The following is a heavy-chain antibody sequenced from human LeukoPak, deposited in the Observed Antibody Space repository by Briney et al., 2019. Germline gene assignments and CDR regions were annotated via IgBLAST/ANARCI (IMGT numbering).Heavy chain of an antibody. V-gene: IGHV3-7*01. CDR2: INPDGIKR. CDR1: GLTFSSSW. J-gene: IGHJ4*02. Sequence: GGSLRLSCAVSGLTFSSSWMDWVRQAPGKGLEWVASINPDGIKRYSADSVKGRFTISRDNARNSLYLQMDSLRVEDTAFYYCARDLAFSRLDYWGQGVLVTVSS. D-gene: IGHD2/OR15-2a*01. CDR3: ARDLAFSRLDY.